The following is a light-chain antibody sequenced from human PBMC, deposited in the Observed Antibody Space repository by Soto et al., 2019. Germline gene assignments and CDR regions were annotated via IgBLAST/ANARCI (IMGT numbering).Light chain of an antibody. J-gene: IGLJ2*01. CDR2: DVT. Sequence: QSALTQPASVSGSPGQSITISCTGTSSDVGAYNYVSWYQQHPGKAPKLMIYDVTKWPSGVSSRFSGSKSGNTASLTISGLQAEDEADYYCSSYPSSSTVVFGGGTKLTVL. CDR1: SSDVGAYNY. V-gene: IGLV2-14*01. CDR3: SSYPSSSTVV.